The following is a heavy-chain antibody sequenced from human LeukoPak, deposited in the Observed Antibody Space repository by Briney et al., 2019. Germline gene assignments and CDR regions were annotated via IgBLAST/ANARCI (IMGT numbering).Heavy chain of an antibody. D-gene: IGHD4/OR15-4a*01. CDR2: INHSGST. CDR1: GGSFSGYY. V-gene: IGHV4-34*01. CDR3: ATLYPISGLYYFDY. J-gene: IGHJ4*02. Sequence: SETLSLTCAVYGGSFSGYYWSWIRQPPGKGLEWIGEINHSGSTNYNPSLKSRVTISVDTSKNQFSLKLSSVTAADTAVYYCATLYPISGLYYFDYWGQGTLVTVSS.